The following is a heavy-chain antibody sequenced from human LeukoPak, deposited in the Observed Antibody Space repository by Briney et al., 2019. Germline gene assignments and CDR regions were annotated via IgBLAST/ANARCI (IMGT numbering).Heavy chain of an antibody. J-gene: IGHJ4*02. CDR3: TTDRYCSSTTCPGAFDH. CDR1: GFTFSNGW. D-gene: IGHD2-2*01. Sequence: KSGGSLRLSCAASGFTFSNGWMSWVRQAPGKGLEWVGRIKSKTDGGTTEYAAPVKGRFTIPRDDSKNTLYLQMNSLKTEDTAVYYCTTDRYCSSTTCPGAFDHWGQGTLVTVSS. V-gene: IGHV3-15*01. CDR2: IKSKTDGGTT.